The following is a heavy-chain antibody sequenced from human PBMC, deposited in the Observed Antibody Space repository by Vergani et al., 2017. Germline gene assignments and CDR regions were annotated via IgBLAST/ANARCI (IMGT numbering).Heavy chain of an antibody. CDR2: IYLDDDK. CDR1: GFSLSTSGVG. Sequence: QITLKESGPTLVKPTQTLTLTCTFSGFSLSTSGVGVGWIRKPPGKALEWLALIYLDDDKRDRPSRKSRHTITKDTSKNQGVLTMTNIDPVDTPTYYCAHSLTYYYDSSGYPFDDWGQGTLVTVSS. V-gene: IGHV2-5*02. CDR3: AHSLTYYYDSSGYPFDD. D-gene: IGHD3-22*01. J-gene: IGHJ4*02.